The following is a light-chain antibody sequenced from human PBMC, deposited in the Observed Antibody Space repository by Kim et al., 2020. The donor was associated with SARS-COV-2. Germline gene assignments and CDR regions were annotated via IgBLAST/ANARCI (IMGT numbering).Light chain of an antibody. V-gene: IGLV3-19*01. Sequence: SSELTQDPAVSVALGQTVRITCQGDSLRSYYASWYQQKPGQAPVLVIYGKNNRPSGIPDRFSGSSSGNTASLTIIGAQAEDEADSYCNSRDSSGNHLVVF. CDR1: SLRSYY. CDR2: GKN. CDR3: NSRDSSGNHLVV. J-gene: IGLJ2*01.